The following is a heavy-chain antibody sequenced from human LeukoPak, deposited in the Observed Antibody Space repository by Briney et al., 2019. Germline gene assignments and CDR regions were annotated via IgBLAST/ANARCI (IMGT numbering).Heavy chain of an antibody. V-gene: IGHV4-59*01. J-gene: IGHJ4*02. CDR3: ARGRDGYIFDY. D-gene: IGHD5-24*01. CDR2: IYYSGST. CDR1: GGSISSYY. Sequence: SETLPLTCAVSGGSISSYYWSWIRQPPGKGLEWIGYIYYSGSTNYNPSLKSRVAISVDTSKNQFSLKLSSVTAADTAVYYCARGRDGYIFDYWGQGTLVTVSS.